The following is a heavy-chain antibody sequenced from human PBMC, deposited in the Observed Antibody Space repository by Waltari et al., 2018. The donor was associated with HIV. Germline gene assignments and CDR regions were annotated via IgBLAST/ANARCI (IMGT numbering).Heavy chain of an antibody. V-gene: IGHV4-38-2*01. D-gene: IGHD2-15*01. CDR2: IDHSGTT. J-gene: IGHJ5*02. CDR1: GYPISRGYY. CDR3: AGEVGYCSGGTCYSGWFDP. Sequence: QVQLQESGPGLVKPSETLSLTCAVSGYPISRGYYWGWIRQPPGKGLDVIGSIDHSGTTYYHPSLESRVTLSVDTSKNHFSRKLNSVTAADKAVYYCAGEVGYCSGGTCYSGWFDPWGQGTLVTVSS.